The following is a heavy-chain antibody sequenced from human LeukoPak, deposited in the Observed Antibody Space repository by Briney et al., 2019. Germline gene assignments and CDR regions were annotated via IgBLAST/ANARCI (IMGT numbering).Heavy chain of an antibody. Sequence: GESLKISCKGSGYSFTTHWIGWVRQMPGKGLEWMGIIYAGDSDTRYNPSFQDQVTISADKSISTAYLQWSSLKASDTAMYYCARQYGLGNSPDYWGQGTLITVSS. CDR3: ARQYGLGNSPDY. J-gene: IGHJ4*02. CDR1: GYSFTTHW. V-gene: IGHV5-51*01. D-gene: IGHD3-16*01. CDR2: IYAGDSDT.